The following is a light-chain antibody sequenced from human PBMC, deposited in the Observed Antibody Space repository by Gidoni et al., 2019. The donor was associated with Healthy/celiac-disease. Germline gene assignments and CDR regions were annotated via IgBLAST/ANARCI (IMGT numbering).Light chain of an antibody. CDR2: SNN. Sequence: QSVLTQPPSASGTPGQRVTISCSGSSSNIVSNTVNWYQQLPGTAPKLLIYSNNQRPSGVPDRFSGSKSGTSASLAISGLQSEDEADYYCAAWDDSLNGYWVFGGGTKLTVL. V-gene: IGLV1-44*01. CDR3: AAWDDSLNGYWV. CDR1: SSNIVSNT. J-gene: IGLJ3*02.